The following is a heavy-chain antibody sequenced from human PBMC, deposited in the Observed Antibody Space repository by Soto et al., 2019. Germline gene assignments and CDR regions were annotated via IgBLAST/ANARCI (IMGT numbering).Heavy chain of an antibody. J-gene: IGHJ2*01. D-gene: IGHD6-19*01. Sequence: QVQLQESGPGLVKPSQTLSLTCTVSGASISSGGYYWNWIRQHPGKGLEWIGYIYYSGSTYYNPSLKSRVTISVDTSKNEFSLKLSSVTAADTAVYYCARDGRGRVIAVAGRFWYFDLWGRGTLVTVSS. CDR3: ARDGRGRVIAVAGRFWYFDL. CDR1: GASISSGGYY. CDR2: IYYSGST. V-gene: IGHV4-31*03.